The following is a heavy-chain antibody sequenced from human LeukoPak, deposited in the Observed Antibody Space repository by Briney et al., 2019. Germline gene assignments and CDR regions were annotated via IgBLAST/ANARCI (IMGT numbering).Heavy chain of an antibody. V-gene: IGHV3-66*01. J-gene: IGHJ4*02. CDR1: GFTVSSNY. CDR2: IYSGGST. Sequence: PGGSLRLSCAASGFTVSSNYMSWVRQAPGKGLEWVSVIYSGGSTYYADSVKGRFTIPRDNSKNTLYLQMNSLRAEDTAVYYCARGTPNSSWEDYWGQGTLVTVSS. D-gene: IGHD6-13*01. CDR3: ARGTPNSSWEDY.